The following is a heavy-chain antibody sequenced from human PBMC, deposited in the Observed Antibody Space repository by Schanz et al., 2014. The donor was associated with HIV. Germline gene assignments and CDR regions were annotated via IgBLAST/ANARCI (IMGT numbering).Heavy chain of an antibody. CDR1: GFTFSNHG. CDR2: ISYDGSNR. V-gene: IGHV3-30*03. CDR3: ARGRNGMGV. J-gene: IGHJ6*02. Sequence: QAQLVESGGGVVHPGKSLRLSCAASGFTFSNHGMNWVRQAPGKGLAWVALISYDGSNRYYSDSVKGRFTISRDNSNNTLYLQMNSLTVDDTAVYYCARGRNGMGVWGPGTTVTVSS.